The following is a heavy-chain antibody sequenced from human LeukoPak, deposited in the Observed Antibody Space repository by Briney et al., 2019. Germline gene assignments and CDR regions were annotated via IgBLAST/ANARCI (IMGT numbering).Heavy chain of an antibody. D-gene: IGHD5-18*01. Sequence: PSETLSLTCTVSGGSISSSSYYWGWIRQPPRKGLEWIGSIYYSGSTYYNPSLKSRVTISVDTSKNQFSLKVNSVTAADTSVYYCARTRSGYSYGFNYWGQGALVTVSS. J-gene: IGHJ4*02. CDR3: ARTRSGYSYGFNY. CDR1: GGSISSSSYY. V-gene: IGHV4-39*01. CDR2: IYYSGST.